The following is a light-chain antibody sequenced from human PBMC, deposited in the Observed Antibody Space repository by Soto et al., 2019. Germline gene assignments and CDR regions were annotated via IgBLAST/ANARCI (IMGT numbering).Light chain of an antibody. V-gene: IGLV2-23*02. CDR1: SSDVGSYNL. Sequence: QSALTQPASVSGSPGQSITISCTGTSSDVGSYNLVSWYQQHPGKAPKLMIYEVSKRPSGVSNRFSGSKSGNTASLAISGLQAEDGAGYYCCSSAGSSTFVFGTGTKLTVL. CDR3: CSSAGSSTFV. CDR2: EVS. J-gene: IGLJ1*01.